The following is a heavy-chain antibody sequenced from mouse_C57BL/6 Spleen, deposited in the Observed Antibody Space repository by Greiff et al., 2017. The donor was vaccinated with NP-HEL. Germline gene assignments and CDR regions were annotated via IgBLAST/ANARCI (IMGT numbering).Heavy chain of an antibody. D-gene: IGHD2-3*01. J-gene: IGHJ1*03. Sequence: QVQLKESGPGLVAPSQSLSITCTVSGFSLTSYGVHWVRQPPGKGLEWLVVIWSDGSTTYNSALKSRMSISKDNSKSQVFLKMNSIQTDDTAMYYYARQGWLLQHWYFDVWGTGTTVTVSS. CDR1: GFSLTSYG. CDR3: ARQGWLLQHWYFDV. V-gene: IGHV2-6-1*01. CDR2: IWSDGST.